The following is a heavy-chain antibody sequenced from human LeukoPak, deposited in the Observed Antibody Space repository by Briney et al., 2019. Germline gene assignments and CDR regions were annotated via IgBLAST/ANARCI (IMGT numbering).Heavy chain of an antibody. J-gene: IGHJ4*02. CDR3: ARGGYSSGWYEDY. Sequence: GGSLRLSCAASGFTFSSYAMHWVRQAPGKGLEWVAVISYDGSNKYYADSVKGRFTISRDNSKNTLYLQMNSLRAEDTAVYYCARGGYSSGWYEDYWGQGTLVTVPS. CDR2: ISYDGSNK. D-gene: IGHD6-19*01. CDR1: GFTFSSYA. V-gene: IGHV3-30-3*01.